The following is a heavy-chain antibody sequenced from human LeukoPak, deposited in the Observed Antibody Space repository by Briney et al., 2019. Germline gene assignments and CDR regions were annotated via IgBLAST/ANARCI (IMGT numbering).Heavy chain of an antibody. Sequence: GGSLRLSCAASGFTFSSYGMHWVRQAPGKGLEWVAVIWYDGSNKYYADSVKGRFTISRDNSKNTLYLEMNSLRAEDTAVYYCAKKAPGADWSLVYWGQGTLVTVSS. CDR2: IWYDGSNK. J-gene: IGHJ4*02. D-gene: IGHD1-1*01. CDR1: GFTFSSYG. CDR3: AKKAPGADWSLVY. V-gene: IGHV3-30*02.